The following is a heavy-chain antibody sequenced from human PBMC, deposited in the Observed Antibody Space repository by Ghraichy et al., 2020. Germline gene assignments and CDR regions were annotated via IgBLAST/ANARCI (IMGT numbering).Heavy chain of an antibody. CDR1: GYSFTSYW. Sequence: GESLNISCKGSGYSFTSYWIGWVRQMPGKGLEWMGIIYPGDSDTRYSPSFQGQVTISADKSISTAYLQWSSLKASDTAMYYCARLTRYCSGGSSTCEPEDYYGMDVWGQGTTVTVSS. CDR3: ARLTRYCSGGSSTCEPEDYYGMDV. J-gene: IGHJ6*02. V-gene: IGHV5-51*01. CDR2: IYPGDSDT. D-gene: IGHD2-15*01.